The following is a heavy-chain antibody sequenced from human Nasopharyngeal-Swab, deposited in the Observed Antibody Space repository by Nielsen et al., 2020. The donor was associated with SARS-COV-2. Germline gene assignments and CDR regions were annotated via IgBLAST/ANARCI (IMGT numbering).Heavy chain of an antibody. V-gene: IGHV1-69*01. D-gene: IGHD3-22*01. CDR2: IIPIFGTA. CDR3: ARGGDYYDSSGYCYASYYYMDV. Sequence: WVRQAPGQGLEWMGGIIPIFGTANYAQKFQGRVTITADESTSTAYMELSSLRSEDTAAYYCARGGDYYDSSGYCYASYYYMDVWGKGTTVTVSS. J-gene: IGHJ6*03.